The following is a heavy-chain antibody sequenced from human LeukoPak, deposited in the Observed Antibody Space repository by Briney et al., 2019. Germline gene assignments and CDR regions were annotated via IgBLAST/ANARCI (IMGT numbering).Heavy chain of an antibody. CDR3: ARARSGPGYFDY. CDR1: GGSISSGSYY. J-gene: IGHJ4*02. V-gene: IGHV4-39*07. D-gene: IGHD3-3*01. CDR2: IYYSGST. Sequence: PSETLSLTCTVSGGSISSGSYYCGWIRQPPGKGLEWIGSIYYSGSTYYNPSLKSRVTISVDTSNNQFSLKLTSVTAADTAVYFCARARSGPGYFDYWGQGTLVTVSS.